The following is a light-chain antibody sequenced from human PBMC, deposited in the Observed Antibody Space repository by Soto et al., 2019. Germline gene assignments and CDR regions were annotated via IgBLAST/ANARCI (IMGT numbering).Light chain of an antibody. Sequence: QSALTQPDSVSGSLGQSITISCTGTTSDVGAYNYVSWYQQHPGKAPQLVIYDVTNRPSGVSNRFSGSKSANTASLTISGLQAEDEADYYCSSYTSSSTLVFGGGTNVTVL. J-gene: IGLJ3*02. CDR1: TSDVGAYNY. CDR3: SSYTSSSTLV. CDR2: DVT. V-gene: IGLV2-14*03.